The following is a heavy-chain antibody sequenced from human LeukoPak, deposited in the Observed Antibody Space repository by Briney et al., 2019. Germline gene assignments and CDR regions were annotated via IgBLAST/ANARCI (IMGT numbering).Heavy chain of an antibody. V-gene: IGHV4-39*01. J-gene: IGHJ4*02. D-gene: IGHD7-27*01. Sequence: SETLSLTCTVSGGSISSSSYYWGWIRQPPGKGLEWIGSIYYSGSTYYNPSLKSRVTISVDTSKNQFSLKLSSVTAADTAVYYCATPRSGYYFDYWGQGTLVTVSS. CDR3: ATPRSGYYFDY. CDR2: IYYSGST. CDR1: GGSISSSSYY.